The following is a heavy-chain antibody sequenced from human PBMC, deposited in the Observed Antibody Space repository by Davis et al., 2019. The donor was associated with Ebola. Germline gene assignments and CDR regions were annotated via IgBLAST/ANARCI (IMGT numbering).Heavy chain of an antibody. CDR1: GFSLTYFW. Sequence: GESLKISCAASGFSLTYFWMVWVCQAPGKGLVWVARSDFDGGNTTYADSVKGRFTISRDNAKNTLYLQMNSLRAEDTAVYYCAKDHDVVVVAATPIDYWGQGTLVTVSS. V-gene: IGHV3-74*01. CDR3: AKDHDVVVVAATPIDY. D-gene: IGHD2-15*01. J-gene: IGHJ4*02. CDR2: SDFDGGNT.